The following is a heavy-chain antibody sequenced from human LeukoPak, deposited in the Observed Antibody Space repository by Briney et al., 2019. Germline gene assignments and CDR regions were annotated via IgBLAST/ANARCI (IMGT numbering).Heavy chain of an antibody. V-gene: IGHV4-39*01. Sequence: SETLSLTCTVSGGSISSYYWGWIRQPPGKGLEWIGSIYYSGSTYYNPSLKSRVTISVDTSKNQFSLKLSSVTAADTAVYYCARRLVNHEVAPPLDAFDIWGQGTMVTVSS. D-gene: IGHD1-14*01. CDR3: ARRLVNHEVAPPLDAFDI. CDR2: IYYSGST. J-gene: IGHJ3*02. CDR1: GGSISSYY.